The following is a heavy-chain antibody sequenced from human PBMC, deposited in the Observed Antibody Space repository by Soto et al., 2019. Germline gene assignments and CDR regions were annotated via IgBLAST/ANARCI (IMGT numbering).Heavy chain of an antibody. V-gene: IGHV1-18*01. CDR1: GYTFTSYG. Sequence: ASVKVSCKASGYTFTSYGISWVRQAPGQGLEWMGWISAHNGNTKYAQKLQGRVTMTTDTSTSTAHMELRSLRSDDTAVYYCARDSPPPREWGQGTQVTVSS. CDR2: ISAHNGNT. CDR3: ARDSPPPRE. J-gene: IGHJ4*02.